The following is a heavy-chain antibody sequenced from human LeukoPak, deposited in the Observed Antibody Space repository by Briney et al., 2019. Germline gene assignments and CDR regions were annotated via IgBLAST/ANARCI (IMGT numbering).Heavy chain of an antibody. D-gene: IGHD5-18*01. Sequence: GGSLRLPCAASGFTFSSYSMMWVRQAPGKGLEWVAFIQYNGTNKDYADSVKGRFTISRDNSKNTVSLQMNSLKPEGTALYYCVKDIRRGYNFGYDQFAYWGQGTLVTVSS. J-gene: IGHJ4*02. CDR3: VKDIRRGYNFGYDQFAY. CDR2: IQYNGTNK. CDR1: GFTFSSYS. V-gene: IGHV3-30*02.